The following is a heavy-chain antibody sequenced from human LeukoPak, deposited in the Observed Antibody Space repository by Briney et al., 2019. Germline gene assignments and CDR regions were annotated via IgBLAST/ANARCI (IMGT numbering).Heavy chain of an antibody. V-gene: IGHV4-4*09. J-gene: IGHJ5*02. CDR1: GCSISSYY. CDR2: IYTSGST. D-gene: IGHD3-9*01. CDR3: ARHAGVLRYFDWNEAEVWFDP. Sequence: PSETLSLTCTVSGCSISSYYWSWIRQPPGKGLGWIGYIYTSGSTNYNPSLKSRVTISVDTSKNQFSLKLSSVSAADTAVYYWARHAGVLRYFDWNEAEVWFDPWGQGTLVTVSS.